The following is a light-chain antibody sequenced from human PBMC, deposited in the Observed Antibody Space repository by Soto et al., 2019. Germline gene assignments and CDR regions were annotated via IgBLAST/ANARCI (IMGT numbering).Light chain of an antibody. CDR1: QSVSSN. CDR2: GIS. J-gene: IGKJ5*01. V-gene: IGKV3-15*01. CDR3: QQYSKWPIT. Sequence: EIVMTQSPSTLSVSPWERSTLSFSASQSVSSNLAWYQQKPGQPPRLLIYGISTRATGIPARFSGSGSGTEFSLTISSLQSEDFAVYYCQQYSKWPITFGQGTRLEIK.